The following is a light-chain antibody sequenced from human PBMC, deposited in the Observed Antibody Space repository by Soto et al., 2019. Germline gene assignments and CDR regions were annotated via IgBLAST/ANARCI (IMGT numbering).Light chain of an antibody. J-gene: IGKJ1*01. Sequence: EVVMTQSPATLSVSPGDTATLSCRASQSISSLLAWYQQRPGQSPRLLIYGASTRATGVPARFRGSGSETEFTLTITGLQSEDFGSYYCQQYYNWPRTFGQGTKVEIK. V-gene: IGKV3-15*01. CDR2: GAS. CDR3: QQYYNWPRT. CDR1: QSISSL.